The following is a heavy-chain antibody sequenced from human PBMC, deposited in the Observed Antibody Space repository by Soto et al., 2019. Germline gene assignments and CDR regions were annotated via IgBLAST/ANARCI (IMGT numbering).Heavy chain of an antibody. CDR1: GYNINIYA. CDR3: ATPRQFTVDYGDKLSYYYGMDV. CDR2: INPANGNT. D-gene: IGHD4-17*01. Sequence: ASVKVSCKASGYNINIYAIHWVRQAPGQRLEWMAWINPANGNTKYSENFQGRVTLSRDTSTDTAYMELSSLRSEDTAVYYCATPRQFTVDYGDKLSYYYGMDVWGQGTTVTVSS. V-gene: IGHV1-3*01. J-gene: IGHJ6*02.